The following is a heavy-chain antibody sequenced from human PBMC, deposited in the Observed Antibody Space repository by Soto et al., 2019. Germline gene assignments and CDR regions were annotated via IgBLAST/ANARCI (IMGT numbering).Heavy chain of an antibody. J-gene: IGHJ6*02. CDR2: IIPILGIA. V-gene: IGHV1-69*02. CDR1: GGTFSSYT. D-gene: IGHD5-18*01. Sequence: QVQLVQSGAEVKKPGSSVKVSCKASGGTFSSYTISWVRQAPGQGVEWMGRIIPILGIAKYEQKFQGRVTITTDKSTRTAYMELSSLRSEDKAGYYCALGLAMGHPSYYYYSMDVWGQGTTVNVSS. CDR3: ALGLAMGHPSYYYYSMDV.